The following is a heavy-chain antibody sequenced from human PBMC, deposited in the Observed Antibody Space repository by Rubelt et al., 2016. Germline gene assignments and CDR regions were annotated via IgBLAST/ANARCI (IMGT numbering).Heavy chain of an antibody. Sequence: QVQLQESGPGLVKPSETLSLTCTVSGGSISSYYWSWIRQPPGKGLEWLGYIYYSGSTNYNPSLKSQVTMSVATSKNQFSLKLSAVTAADTAVYYCARRGYYDSSGYRDWGQGTLVTVSS. CDR3: ARRGYYDSSGYRD. D-gene: IGHD3-22*01. CDR1: GGSISSYY. CDR2: IYYSGST. J-gene: IGHJ4*02. V-gene: IGHV4-59*08.